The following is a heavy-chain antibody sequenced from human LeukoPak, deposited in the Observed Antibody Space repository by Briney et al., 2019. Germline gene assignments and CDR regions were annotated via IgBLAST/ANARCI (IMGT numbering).Heavy chain of an antibody. Sequence: ASVKVSCKASGYTFTSYDIDWVRQATGQGLGWMGWMNPNSGNTGYAQKFQGRVTMTRNTSISTAYMELSSLRSEDTAVYYCARGRLAYDFWSGYYWGDNSLLNWFDPWGQGTLVTVSS. CDR1: GYTFTSYD. D-gene: IGHD3-3*01. J-gene: IGHJ5*02. CDR3: ARGRLAYDFWSGYYWGDNSLLNWFDP. V-gene: IGHV1-8*01. CDR2: MNPNSGNT.